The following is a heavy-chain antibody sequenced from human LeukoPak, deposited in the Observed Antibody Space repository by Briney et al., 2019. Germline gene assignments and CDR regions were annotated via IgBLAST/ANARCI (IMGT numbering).Heavy chain of an antibody. CDR1: GFTFSSYW. CDR3: ARDVSLGYCSSTSCFTTAWDV. D-gene: IGHD2-2*01. CDR2: IKQDGREK. Sequence: GGSLRLSCAASGFTFSSYWMSWVRQAPGKGREWVANIKQDGREKYYVDSVKGRFTISRDNAKNSLYLQMNSLRAEDTAVYYCARDVSLGYCSSTSCFTTAWDVWGKGTTVTVSS. V-gene: IGHV3-7*03. J-gene: IGHJ6*04.